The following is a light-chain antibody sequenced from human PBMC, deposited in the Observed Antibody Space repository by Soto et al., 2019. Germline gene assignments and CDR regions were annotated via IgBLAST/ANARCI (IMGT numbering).Light chain of an antibody. Sequence: QSALTQPASVSGSPGQSITISCTGTSSDVGGYNYVSWYQQHPGKAPKLMIYDVSNRPSGVSNRFSGSKSGNTASLTISGLQAEDEADYYCSSYTSSSIGVLGGGTQLTVL. J-gene: IGLJ3*02. CDR3: SSYTSSSIGV. V-gene: IGLV2-14*01. CDR1: SSDVGGYNY. CDR2: DVS.